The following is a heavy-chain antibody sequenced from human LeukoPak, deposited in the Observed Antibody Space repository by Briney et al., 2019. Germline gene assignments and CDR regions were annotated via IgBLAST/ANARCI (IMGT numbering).Heavy chain of an antibody. D-gene: IGHD3-10*01. CDR2: ISSSGNTI. CDR1: GFTLSDYY. J-gene: IGHJ6*02. CDR3: ARAGSGSGSYYWLSSHGMDV. Sequence: GGSLRLSCAASGFTLSDYYMSWIRQAPGKGLEWVSYISSSGNTIYYADSVKGRFTISRDNAKNSLYLQMNSLRAEDTALYYCARAGSGSGSYYWLSSHGMDVWGQGTTVTVSS. V-gene: IGHV3-11*01.